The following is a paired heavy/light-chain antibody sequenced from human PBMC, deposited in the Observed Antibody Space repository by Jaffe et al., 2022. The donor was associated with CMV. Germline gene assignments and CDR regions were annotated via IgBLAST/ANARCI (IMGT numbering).Heavy chain of an antibody. CDR2: INHSGST. CDR1: GGSFSGYY. V-gene: IGHV4-34*01. Sequence: QVQLQQWGAGLLKPSETLSLTCAVYGGSFSGYYWSWIRQPPGKGLEWIGEINHSGSTNYNPSLKSRVTISVDTSKNQFSLKLSSVTAADTAVYYCARAQPYLLWFGEFKGFDYWGQGTLVTVSS. CDR3: ARAQPYLLWFGEFKGFDY. D-gene: IGHD3-10*01. J-gene: IGHJ4*02.
Light chain of an antibody. CDR1: SSNIGAAYD. CDR2: GNS. J-gene: IGLJ3*02. Sequence: QSVLTQPPSVSGAPGQRVTISCTWSSSNIGAAYDVHWYQQLPGTAPKLLIYGNSNRPSGVPDRFSGSKSGTSASLAITGLQAEDEADYYCQSYDSSLSGWVFGGGTKLTVL. CDR3: QSYDSSLSGWV. V-gene: IGLV1-40*01.